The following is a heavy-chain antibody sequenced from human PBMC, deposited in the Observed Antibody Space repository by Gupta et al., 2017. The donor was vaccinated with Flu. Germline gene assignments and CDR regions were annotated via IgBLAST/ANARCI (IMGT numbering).Heavy chain of an antibody. V-gene: IGHV4-30-2*01. D-gene: IGHD3-3*01. CDR2: IHRGATT. CDR3: ARTCGPTVFGVIASNNWFDS. J-gene: IGHJ5*01. Sequence: SWIRQPPGKALEWIGYIHRGATTADNPSLQSRATISADRSKNQFALNLRSVTAADTAMYYCARTCGPTVFGVIASNNWFDSWGQGTLGTVSS.